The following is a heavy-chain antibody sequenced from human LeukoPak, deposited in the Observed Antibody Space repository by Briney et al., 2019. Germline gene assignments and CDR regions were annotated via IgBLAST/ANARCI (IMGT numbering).Heavy chain of an antibody. Sequence: PSETLSLTCAVYGGSFSGYYWSWIRQPPGKGLEWIGYIYYSGSTNYNPSLKSRVTISVDTSKNQFSLKLSSVTAADTAVYYCARVATTEMATTRGELDYWGQGTLVTVSS. CDR1: GGSFSGYY. J-gene: IGHJ4*02. CDR3: ARVATTEMATTRGELDY. V-gene: IGHV4-59*01. CDR2: IYYSGST. D-gene: IGHD5-24*01.